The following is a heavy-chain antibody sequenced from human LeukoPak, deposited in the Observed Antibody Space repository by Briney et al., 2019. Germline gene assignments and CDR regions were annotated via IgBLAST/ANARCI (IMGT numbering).Heavy chain of an antibody. D-gene: IGHD3-16*01. V-gene: IGHV3-7*03. Sequence: GGSLRLSCAASGFSFSTTWMTWVRQTPGKGLGLVANINIDGSQRYHADSVEGRFTISRDNVKNTLYLQMSSLRVEDTAVYYCARDPGWGALDYWGQGTLVTVSS. CDR2: INIDGSQR. CDR3: ARDPGWGALDY. J-gene: IGHJ4*02. CDR1: GFSFSTTW.